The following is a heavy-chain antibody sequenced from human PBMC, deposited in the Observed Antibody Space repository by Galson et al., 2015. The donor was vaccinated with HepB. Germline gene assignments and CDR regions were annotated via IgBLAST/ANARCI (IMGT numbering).Heavy chain of an antibody. D-gene: IGHD3-22*01. CDR2: ITWKRGIK. CDR3: AKGHNYYDSSGIHS. V-gene: IGHV3-9*01. CDR1: GFKFDDFA. Sequence: SLRLSCAASGFKFDDFAMHWVRQVPGTGLEWVSGITWKRGIKGYADSVKGRFTISRDNGDNSLYLQMNSLRPDDTAFYYCAKGHNYYDSSGIHSWGRGTLVTVFS. J-gene: IGHJ4*02.